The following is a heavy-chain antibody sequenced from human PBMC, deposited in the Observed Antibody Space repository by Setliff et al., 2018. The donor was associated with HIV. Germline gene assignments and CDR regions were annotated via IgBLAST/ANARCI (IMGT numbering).Heavy chain of an antibody. CDR3: ARDAPTVHANGWFDP. CDR1: GYSISSGFY. Sequence: SETLSLTCAVSGYSISSGFYWGWIRQPPGKGLEWIGSIYHSGSTYYNPSLRSRVTISVDTSKNQFSLKLSSVTAADTAVYYCARDAPTVHANGWFDPWGQGTLVTVSS. CDR2: IYHSGST. V-gene: IGHV4-38-2*02. D-gene: IGHD2-8*01. J-gene: IGHJ5*02.